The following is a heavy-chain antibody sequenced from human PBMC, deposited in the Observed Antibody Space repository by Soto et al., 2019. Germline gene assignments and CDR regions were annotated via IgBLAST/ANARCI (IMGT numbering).Heavy chain of an antibody. Sequence: QVQLVQSGAEVKKPGASVKVSCKSSGYTFTSYAVHWVRQAPGQRLEWMAWINAGNGNTKYSQKFQGRVTITRSTPASTAYLELSSRRSADTVVYFCAIDFSVEVSSGYSDSNYYGMDVWGQGTTVTGSS. CDR2: INAGNGNT. CDR3: AIDFSVEVSSGYSDSNYYGMDV. V-gene: IGHV1-3*01. J-gene: IGHJ6*02. CDR1: GYTFTSYA. D-gene: IGHD3-22*01.